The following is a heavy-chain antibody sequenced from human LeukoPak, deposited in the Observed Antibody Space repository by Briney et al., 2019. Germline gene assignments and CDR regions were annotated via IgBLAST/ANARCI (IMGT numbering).Heavy chain of an antibody. Sequence: GGSLRLSCAASGFTFSSYSMNWVRQAPGKGLEWVSSISSSSSYIYYADSVKGRFTISRDNAKSSLYLQMNSLRAEDTAVYYCARDHGNVDTAMVKTFDYWGQGTLVTVSS. CDR3: ARDHGNVDTAMVKTFDY. D-gene: IGHD5-18*01. J-gene: IGHJ4*02. CDR1: GFTFSSYS. CDR2: ISSSSSYI. V-gene: IGHV3-21*01.